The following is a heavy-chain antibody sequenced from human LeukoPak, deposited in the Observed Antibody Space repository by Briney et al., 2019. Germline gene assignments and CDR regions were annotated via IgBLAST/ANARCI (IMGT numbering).Heavy chain of an antibody. CDR1: GGSISSYY. D-gene: IGHD6-19*01. V-gene: IGHV4-59*01. J-gene: IGHJ4*02. Sequence: SETLSLTCTVSGGSISSYYWSWIRQPPGKGPEWIGYIYYSGSTNYNPSLKSRVTISVDTSKNQFSLKLSSVTAADTAVYYCARAHRGAVAGQFDYWGQGTLVTVSS. CDR3: ARAHRGAVAGQFDY. CDR2: IYYSGST.